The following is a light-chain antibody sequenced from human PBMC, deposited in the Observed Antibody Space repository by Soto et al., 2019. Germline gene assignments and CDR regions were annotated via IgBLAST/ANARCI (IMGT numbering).Light chain of an antibody. Sequence: EIVLTQSPGTQSLSPGDSATLSCRASQSISTYLAWYQQKPGQAPRLLIYGASSRATGVPDRFSGSGSGTDFTLTVSWLEPEDFAVYYCQAYGFSSLTFGGGTKVDIK. CDR1: QSISTY. J-gene: IGKJ4*01. V-gene: IGKV3-20*01. CDR2: GAS. CDR3: QAYGFSSLT.